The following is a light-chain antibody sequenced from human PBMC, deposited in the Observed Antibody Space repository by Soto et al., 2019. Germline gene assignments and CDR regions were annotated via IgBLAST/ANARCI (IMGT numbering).Light chain of an antibody. CDR1: QSISSW. Sequence: DIQMTQSPSTLSASVGDRVTITCRASQSISSWLAWYQQKPGKAPKLLIYDASSLESGVPSRFSGSGSGTEFSLTISTLQPDDFATYYCQQYNSYSPRGTVGQGTKLEIK. J-gene: IGKJ2*01. CDR3: QQYNSYSPRGT. V-gene: IGKV1-5*01. CDR2: DAS.